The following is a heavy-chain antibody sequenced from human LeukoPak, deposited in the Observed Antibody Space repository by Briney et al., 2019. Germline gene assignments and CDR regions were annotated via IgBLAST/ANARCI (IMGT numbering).Heavy chain of an antibody. CDR1: GYTFTVYY. CDR2: INPNSGGT. CDR3: ARSPGYCSGGSCYFPSFGY. Sequence: VASVTVSFKASGYTFTVYYMHWVRQAPGQGLEWMGWINPNSGGTNYAQKFQGRVTMTRDTSISTAYMELSRLRSDDTGVYYCARSPGYCSGGSCYFPSFGYWGQGTLVTVSS. V-gene: IGHV1-2*02. J-gene: IGHJ4*02. D-gene: IGHD2-15*01.